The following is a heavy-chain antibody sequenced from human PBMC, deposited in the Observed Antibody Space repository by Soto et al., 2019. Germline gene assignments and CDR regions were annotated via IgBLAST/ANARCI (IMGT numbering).Heavy chain of an antibody. Sequence: AASVKVSCKASGGTFSSYAISWVRQAPGQGLEWMGGIIPIFGTANYAQKLQGRVTITADKSTSTAYMELSSLRSDDTAVYYCARKALAVGGLSYYGMDVWGPGTTVTV. CDR1: GGTFSSYA. CDR2: IIPIFGTA. V-gene: IGHV1-69*06. CDR3: ARKALAVGGLSYYGMDV. D-gene: IGHD6-19*01. J-gene: IGHJ6*02.